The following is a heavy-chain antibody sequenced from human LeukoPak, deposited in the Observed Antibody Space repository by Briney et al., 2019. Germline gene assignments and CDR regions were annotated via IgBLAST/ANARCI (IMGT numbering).Heavy chain of an antibody. CDR3: AKAFRVYSNYGWFDP. CDR1: GFTFSDFD. D-gene: IGHD4-11*01. Sequence: GGSLKLSCTASGFTFSDFDMHWVRQGPGQGLEWVAFIDSHGNDKFYVDSVKGRFTISRDNSMNTLYLQMNSLRAEDTAVYYCAKAFRVYSNYGWFDPWGQGTLVTVSS. J-gene: IGHJ5*02. V-gene: IGHV3-30*02. CDR2: IDSHGNDK.